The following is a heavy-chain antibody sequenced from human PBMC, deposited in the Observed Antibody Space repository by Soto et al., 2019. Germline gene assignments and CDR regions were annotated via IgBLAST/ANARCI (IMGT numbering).Heavy chain of an antibody. Sequence: PGGDLRLCCAALSITFRSFTMNLVSRVVRKRLEWLSTISSNSAYIYYTDELRGRFTISKDNAKNSLHLQMNSMRAEDTAVYYCTRDASRDSSARGWFDPWGPGTLVTVSS. CDR2: ISSNSAYI. CDR3: TRDASRDSSARGWFDP. CDR1: SITFRSFT. J-gene: IGHJ5*02. D-gene: IGHD6-13*01. V-gene: IGHV3-21*01.